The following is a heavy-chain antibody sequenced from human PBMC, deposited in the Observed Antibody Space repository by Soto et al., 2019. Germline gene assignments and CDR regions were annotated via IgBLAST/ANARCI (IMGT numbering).Heavy chain of an antibody. Sequence: GGSLRLSCAASGFTFSSYSMNWVRQAPGKGLEWVSSISSSSSYIYYADSVKGRFTISRDHAKNSLYLQMNSLRAEDTAVYYCARGGLGIWYFDLGGRGTLVTVSS. J-gene: IGHJ2*01. V-gene: IGHV3-21*01. D-gene: IGHD3-16*01. CDR1: GFTFSSYS. CDR3: ARGGLGIWYFDL. CDR2: ISSSSSYI.